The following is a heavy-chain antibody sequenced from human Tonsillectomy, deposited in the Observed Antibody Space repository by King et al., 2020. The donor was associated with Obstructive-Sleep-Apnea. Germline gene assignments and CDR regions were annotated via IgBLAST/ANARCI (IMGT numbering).Heavy chain of an antibody. CDR2: IYYSGST. D-gene: IGHD5-12*01. J-gene: IGHJ6*02. CDR1: GGSISSSSYY. Sequence: QLQESGPGLVKPSETLSLTCTVSGGSISSSSYYWGWIRQPPGKGLEWIGKIYYSGSTYYNSSLKSRVTISVDTSKNQFSLNLSSVTAADTAVYYCSRGGAVATNFYYYYYGMDVWGQGTTVTVSS. CDR3: SRGGAVATNFYYYYYGMDV. V-gene: IGHV4-39*07.